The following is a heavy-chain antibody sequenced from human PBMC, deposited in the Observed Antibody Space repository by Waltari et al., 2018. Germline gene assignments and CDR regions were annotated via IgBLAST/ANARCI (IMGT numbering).Heavy chain of an antibody. CDR3: ARDSGRFYVDY. V-gene: IGHV3-7*01. D-gene: IGHD1-26*01. J-gene: IGHJ4*02. Sequence: EVQLVESGGGLVQPGGSLRISCGASGFTFSSYWMTWVRQAPGKGLEWVANINPDGSERYYVDSVKGRFTISRDNAKNSLYLQVNSLGAEDTAIYYCARDSGRFYVDYWGQGTLLTVSS. CDR1: GFTFSSYW. CDR2: INPDGSER.